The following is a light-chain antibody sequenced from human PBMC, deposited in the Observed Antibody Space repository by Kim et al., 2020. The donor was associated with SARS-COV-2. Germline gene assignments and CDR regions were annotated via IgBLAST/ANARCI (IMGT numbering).Light chain of an antibody. V-gene: IGLV1-47*01. Sequence: GQRDTISCSGSSSNIGSHYVYWYQQLPRTAPKLLIYKNDQRPSGVPDRFSGSKSGTSASLAISGLRSEDEATYYCAAWDDSLTGGVFGGGTQLTVL. CDR3: AAWDDSLTGGV. CDR2: KND. J-gene: IGLJ3*02. CDR1: SSNIGSHY.